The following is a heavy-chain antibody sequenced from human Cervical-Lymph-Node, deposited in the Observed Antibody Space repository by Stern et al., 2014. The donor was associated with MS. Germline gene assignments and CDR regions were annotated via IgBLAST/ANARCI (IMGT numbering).Heavy chain of an antibody. J-gene: IGHJ4*02. Sequence: VQLEESGGGVVQPGRSLRLSCAASGFTFSSYGMHWVRQAPGKGLEWVAVIWYDGSNKYYADSVKGRFTISRDNSKNTLYLQMNSLRAEDTAVYYCAREDFRYSGSYPNYWGQGTLVTVSS. V-gene: IGHV3-33*01. CDR2: IWYDGSNK. CDR3: AREDFRYSGSYPNY. D-gene: IGHD1-26*01. CDR1: GFTFSSYG.